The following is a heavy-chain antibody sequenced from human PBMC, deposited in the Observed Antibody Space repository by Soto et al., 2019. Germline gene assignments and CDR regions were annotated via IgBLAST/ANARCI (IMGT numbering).Heavy chain of an antibody. Sequence: GASVKVSCKASGFRFSDYGFNWLRQAPGQGLEWMGRISAFNGNTETAQGLQDRVTMTTDSSTTTAHMDLTNLITDDTAIYYCARSYYLADAFDVWGQGTMVTVSS. CDR2: ISAFNGNT. V-gene: IGHV1-18*01. CDR1: GFRFSDYG. CDR3: ARSYYLADAFDV. J-gene: IGHJ3*01. D-gene: IGHD3-16*01.